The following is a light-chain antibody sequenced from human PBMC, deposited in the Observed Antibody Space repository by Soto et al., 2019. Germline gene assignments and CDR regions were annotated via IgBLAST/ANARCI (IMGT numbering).Light chain of an antibody. V-gene: IGKV1-5*03. CDR3: QHYNRYSAA. J-gene: IGKJ1*01. CDR1: QTISSW. CDR2: KAS. Sequence: DIQMTQSPSTLSGSVGDRVTITCRASQTISSWLAWYQQKPGKAPKLLIYKASTLKSGVPSRFSGSGSGTEFTLTISSLQPDDFATYYCQHYNRYSAAFGQWTQVERK.